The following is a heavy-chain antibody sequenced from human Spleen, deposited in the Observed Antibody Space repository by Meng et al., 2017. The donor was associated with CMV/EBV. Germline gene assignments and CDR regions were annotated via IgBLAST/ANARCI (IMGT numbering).Heavy chain of an antibody. Sequence: ASVKVSCKASGYSFSGYFIHWVRQAPGQGLEWMGIIKPSGGDTNYAQKFQGRVTMTRDTSTRTVYMELSSLRSEDTAVYYCATSALFFDPHDYWGQGTLVTVSS. CDR2: IKPSGGDT. CDR3: ATSALFFDPHDY. J-gene: IGHJ4*02. V-gene: IGHV1-46*01. D-gene: IGHD3-3*01. CDR1: GYSFSGYF.